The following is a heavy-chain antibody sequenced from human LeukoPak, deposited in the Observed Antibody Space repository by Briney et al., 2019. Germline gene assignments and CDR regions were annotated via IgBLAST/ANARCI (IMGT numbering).Heavy chain of an antibody. CDR1: GYSISSGYY. CDR2: IYHSGST. D-gene: IGHD6-13*01. V-gene: IGHV4-38-2*01. Sequence: SETLSLTCAVSGYSISSGYYWGWIRQPPGKGLEWIGSIYHSGSTYYNPSLKSRVTISIDTSKNQFSLKLSSVTAADTAVYYCAKQQPGDAFDIWGQGTMVTVSP. J-gene: IGHJ3*02. CDR3: AKQQPGDAFDI.